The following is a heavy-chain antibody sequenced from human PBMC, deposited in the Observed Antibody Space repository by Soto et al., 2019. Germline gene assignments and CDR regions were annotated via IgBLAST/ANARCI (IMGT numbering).Heavy chain of an antibody. CDR3: AKGVMSFGVPAVDH. V-gene: IGHV3-23*01. CDR1: GFTFSSYA. CDR2: ISGSGSRT. D-gene: IGHD3-3*01. J-gene: IGHJ4*02. Sequence: PGGSLRLSCAASGFTFSSYAMSWVRQAPVKGLEWVSVISGSGSRTHYGDSVKGRFTISRDNSQNTLDLQMNSLRAEDTAVYYCAKGVMSFGVPAVDHWGPGTLVTVYS.